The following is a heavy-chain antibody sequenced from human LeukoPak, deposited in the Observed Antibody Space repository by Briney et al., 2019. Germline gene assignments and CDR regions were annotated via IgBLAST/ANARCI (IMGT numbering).Heavy chain of an antibody. CDR2: IYHSGST. J-gene: IGHJ6*02. Sequence: KPSGTLSLTCAVSGGSISSSNWWSWVRQPPGKGLEWIGEIYHSGSTNYNPSLKSRVTISVDKSKNQFSLKLNSVTPEDTAVYYCAREFDGIAAAGMYYYGMDVWGQGTTVTVSS. CDR1: GGSISSSNW. CDR3: AREFDGIAAAGMYYYGMDV. D-gene: IGHD6-13*01. V-gene: IGHV4-4*02.